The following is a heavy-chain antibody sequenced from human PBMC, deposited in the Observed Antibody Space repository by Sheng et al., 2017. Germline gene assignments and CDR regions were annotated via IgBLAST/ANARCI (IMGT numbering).Heavy chain of an antibody. CDR2: INHSGST. J-gene: IGHJ5*02. D-gene: IGHD5-12*01. Sequence: QVQLQQWGAGLLKPSETLSLTCAVYGGSFSGYYWSWIRQPPGKGLEWIGEINHSGSTNYNPSLKSRVTISVDTSKNQFSLKLSSVTAADTAVYYCARKGVRRPRMNIERSGNWFDPVGPGNPGHRLL. CDR1: GGSFSGYY. V-gene: IGHV4-34*01. CDR3: ARKGVRRPRMNIERSGNWFDP.